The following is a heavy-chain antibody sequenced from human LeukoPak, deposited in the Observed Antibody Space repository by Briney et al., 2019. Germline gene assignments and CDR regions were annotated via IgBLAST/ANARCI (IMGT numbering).Heavy chain of an antibody. CDR3: ARDSVRQWLVQGFDY. D-gene: IGHD6-19*01. V-gene: IGHV4-39*07. Sequence: SETLSLTCTVSGGSIGSNNYYWGWIRQPPGKGLEWIGSIYHSGSTYYNPSLKSRVTISVDTSKNQFSLKLSSVTAADTAVYYCARDSVRQWLVQGFDYWGQGTLVTVSS. CDR1: GGSIGSNNYY. CDR2: IYHSGST. J-gene: IGHJ4*02.